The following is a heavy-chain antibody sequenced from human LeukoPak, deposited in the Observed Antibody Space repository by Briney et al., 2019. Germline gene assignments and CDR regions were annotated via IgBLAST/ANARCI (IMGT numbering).Heavy chain of an antibody. Sequence: GGSLRLSCAASGFTFSSYWMHWVRPAPGKGLVWVSRINSDGSSTSYADSVKGRFTISRDNAKNTLYLQMNSLRAEDTAVYYCARASWVYYGSGSDFDYWGQGTLVTVSS. V-gene: IGHV3-74*01. CDR2: INSDGSST. D-gene: IGHD3-10*01. CDR1: GFTFSSYW. J-gene: IGHJ4*02. CDR3: ARASWVYYGSGSDFDY.